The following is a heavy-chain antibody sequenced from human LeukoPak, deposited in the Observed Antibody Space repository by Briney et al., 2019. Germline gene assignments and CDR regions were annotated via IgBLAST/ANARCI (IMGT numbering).Heavy chain of an antibody. D-gene: IGHD3-3*01. Sequence: SGPTLVNPTQTLTLTCTFSGFSLSTSGVGVGWIRQPPGKALEWLALIYWDDDKRYSPSLKSRLTITKDTSKNQVVLTMTNMDPVDTATYYCAHMTDYDLWSGEGYYFDYWGQGTLVTVSS. J-gene: IGHJ4*02. CDR2: IYWDDDK. CDR3: AHMTDYDLWSGEGYYFDY. V-gene: IGHV2-5*02. CDR1: GFSLSTSGVG.